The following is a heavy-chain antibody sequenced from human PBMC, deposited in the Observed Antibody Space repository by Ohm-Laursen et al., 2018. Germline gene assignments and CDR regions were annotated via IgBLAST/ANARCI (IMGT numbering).Heavy chain of an antibody. Sequence: SLRLSCSASGFSVSTNYMSWVRQAPGKGLEWVSVIYNSGDTYYADSVKGRFTISRDNSKNTVYLQMNSLRAEDTAVYYCARDPRGYYDRSGYYYPFFQHWGQGTLVTVSS. D-gene: IGHD3-22*01. J-gene: IGHJ1*01. CDR2: IYNSGDT. V-gene: IGHV3-53*01. CDR3: ARDPRGYYDRSGYYYPFFQH. CDR1: GFSVSTNY.